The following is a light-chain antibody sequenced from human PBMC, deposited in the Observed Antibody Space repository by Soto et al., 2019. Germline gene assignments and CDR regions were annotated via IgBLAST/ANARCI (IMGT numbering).Light chain of an antibody. CDR2: GAS. J-gene: IGKJ1*01. CDR3: QQSYSTLTWT. V-gene: IGKV1-39*01. CDR1: QNITTY. Sequence: DIQMTQTPSSRSASVGDRVNIPCRASQNITTYLNWYQQKPGQAPKLLIYGASRLQRGVPSRFSGSGAGTDFTLTIGYLQAEDFATYYCQQSYSTLTWTFGQGTKVEI.